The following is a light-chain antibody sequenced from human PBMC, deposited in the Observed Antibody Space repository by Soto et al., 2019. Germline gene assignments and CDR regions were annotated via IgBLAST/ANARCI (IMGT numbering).Light chain of an antibody. CDR3: QQYGGSPRT. Sequence: EIVLTQSPGTLSSSPGEGATLSCRASPSISSNFLAWYQQKRGQAPRLLIHGASNRATGIPDRFSGSGSGTDFTLTITRLEAEDFSVYYCQQYGGSPRTFGQGTKVDVK. V-gene: IGKV3-20*01. CDR1: PSISSNF. J-gene: IGKJ1*01. CDR2: GAS.